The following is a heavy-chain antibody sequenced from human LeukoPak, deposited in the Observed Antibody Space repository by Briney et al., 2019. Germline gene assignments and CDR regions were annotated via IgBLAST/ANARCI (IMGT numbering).Heavy chain of an antibody. J-gene: IGHJ4*02. D-gene: IGHD5-18*01. Sequence: PSETLSLTCAVYGGSFSGYYWSWIRQPPGNGLEWIGSIYYSGSTYYNPSLKSRVTISVDTSKNQFSLKLSSVTAADTAVYYCASWDTAMATLDYWGQGTLVTVSS. CDR3: ASWDTAMATLDY. V-gene: IGHV4-34*01. CDR1: GGSFSGYY. CDR2: IYYSGST.